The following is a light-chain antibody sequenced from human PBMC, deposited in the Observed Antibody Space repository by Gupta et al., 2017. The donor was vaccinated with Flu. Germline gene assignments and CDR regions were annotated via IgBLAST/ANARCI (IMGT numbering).Light chain of an antibody. Sequence: GDRVTITCRASQSVSTYLAWYQQKPGKAPRLLIYEASNLESGVPSRFSGSGSGTEFTLTISSLQPDDFATYYCQQYKSYPLTFGGGTKVEIK. CDR2: EAS. CDR3: QQYKSYPLT. CDR1: QSVSTY. J-gene: IGKJ4*01. V-gene: IGKV1-5*03.